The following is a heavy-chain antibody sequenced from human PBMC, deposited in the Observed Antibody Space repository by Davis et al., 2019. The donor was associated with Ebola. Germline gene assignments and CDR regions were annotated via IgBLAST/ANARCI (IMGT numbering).Heavy chain of an antibody. D-gene: IGHD3-10*01. Sequence: PSETLSLTCTVSGGSISSYYWSWIRQPPGKGLEWIGYIYYSGSTNYNPSLKSRVTISVDTSKNQFSLKLSSVTAADTAVYYCARGQYYYGSGSYLNWFDPWGQGTLVTVSS. CDR2: IYYSGST. CDR1: GGSISSYY. V-gene: IGHV4-59*01. J-gene: IGHJ5*02. CDR3: ARGQYYYGSGSYLNWFDP.